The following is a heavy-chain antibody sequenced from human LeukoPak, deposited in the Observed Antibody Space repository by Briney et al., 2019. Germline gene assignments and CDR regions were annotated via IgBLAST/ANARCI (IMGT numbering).Heavy chain of an antibody. CDR2: IYYSGST. V-gene: IGHV4-38-2*01. D-gene: IGHD3-10*01. J-gene: IGHJ3*01. CDR3: ARHMSVSYDAFDL. Sequence: PGGSLRLSCAASGFTFSNYAMNWIRQPPGKGLEWIGSIYYSGSTYYNPSLKSRVTISVDTSKNQFSLKLSSVAAADTAVYYCARHMSVSYDAFDLWGRGTTVTVSS. CDR1: GFTFSNYA.